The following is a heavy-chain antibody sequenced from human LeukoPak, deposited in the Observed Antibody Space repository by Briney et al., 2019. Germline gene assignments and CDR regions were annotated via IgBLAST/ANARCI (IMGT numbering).Heavy chain of an antibody. Sequence: PGGSLRLSCAASGFTFDDYAMHRVRQAPGKGLEWVSGISWNSGSIGYADSVKGRFTISRDNAKNSLYLQMNSLRAEDTALYYCVKGGKGFLEWAEQLFDYWGQGTLVTVSS. V-gene: IGHV3-9*01. CDR1: GFTFDDYA. J-gene: IGHJ4*02. D-gene: IGHD3-3*01. CDR2: ISWNSGSI. CDR3: VKGGKGFLEWAEQLFDY.